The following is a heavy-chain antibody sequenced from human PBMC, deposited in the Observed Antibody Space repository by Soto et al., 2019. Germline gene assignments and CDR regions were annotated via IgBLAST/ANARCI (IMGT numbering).Heavy chain of an antibody. CDR2: IYYSGST. CDR3: ARDRWDNGPSAYDI. Sequence: SETLSLTCTVSGGSISSYYWSWIRQPPGKGLEWIGYIYYSGSTSYNPSLTSRVTISVDTSKNQFSLKLSSVTAADTAVYYCARDRWDNGPSAYDIWGQWTMVTVSS. V-gene: IGHV4-59*01. D-gene: IGHD1-26*01. J-gene: IGHJ3*02. CDR1: GGSISSYY.